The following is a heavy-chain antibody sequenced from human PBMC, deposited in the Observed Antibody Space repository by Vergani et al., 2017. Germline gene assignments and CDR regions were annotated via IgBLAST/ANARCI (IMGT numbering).Heavy chain of an antibody. D-gene: IGHD2-15*01. Sequence: QVQLVESGGGLVKPGGSLRLSCAASGFSFSDYYMSWIRQAPGKGLEWVSYISSSGSTIYYADSVKGRFTISRDNAKNSLYLQMNSLRAEDTAVYYCARVVCSGGSCYSGREWFDPWGQGTLVTVSS. CDR2: ISSSGSTI. CDR1: GFSFSDYY. CDR3: ARVVCSGGSCYSGREWFDP. V-gene: IGHV3-11*04. J-gene: IGHJ5*02.